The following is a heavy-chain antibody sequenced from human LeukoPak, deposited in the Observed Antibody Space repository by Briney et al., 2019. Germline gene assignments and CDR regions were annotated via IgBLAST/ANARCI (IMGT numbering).Heavy chain of an antibody. CDR1: GGTFSSYA. CDR2: IIPIFGTA. D-gene: IGHD3-10*01. V-gene: IGHV1-69*05. Sequence: SVKVSCXASGGTFSSYAISWVRQAPGQGLEWMGRIIPIFGTANYAQKFQGRVTITTDESTSTAYMELSSLRSEDTAVYYCARDPLWFGETYFDYWGQGTLVTVSS. CDR3: ARDPLWFGETYFDY. J-gene: IGHJ4*02.